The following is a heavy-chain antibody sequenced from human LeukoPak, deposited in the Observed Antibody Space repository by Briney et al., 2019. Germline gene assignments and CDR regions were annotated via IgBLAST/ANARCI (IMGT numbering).Heavy chain of an antibody. J-gene: IGHJ4*02. D-gene: IGHD3-16*01. CDR1: GCCFKRNG. CDR3: ARDVNYAFDY. CDR2: IRANSGNT. Sequence: ASVKVSCKPSGCCFKRNGISWVRQAPGQGLEWMAWIRANSGNTNYAQNFQDRVTLTTATSTSTAYMELRSLRSDITAVYYFARDVNYAFDYWGQGTLVTVSS. V-gene: IGHV1-18*01.